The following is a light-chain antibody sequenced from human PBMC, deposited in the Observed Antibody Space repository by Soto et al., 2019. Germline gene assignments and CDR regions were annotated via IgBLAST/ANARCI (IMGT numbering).Light chain of an antibody. J-gene: IGLJ2*01. CDR3: SSYGGSNNLV. CDR1: SSDIGGYNY. CDR2: EVS. Sequence: QPVLTQPPSASGSPGQSVTISCTGTSSDIGGYNYVSWYQQHPGKAPKLMISEVSQRPSGVPDRFSGSKSGNTASLTVSGLQTEDEADYYCSSYGGSNNLVFGGGTKVTVL. V-gene: IGLV2-8*01.